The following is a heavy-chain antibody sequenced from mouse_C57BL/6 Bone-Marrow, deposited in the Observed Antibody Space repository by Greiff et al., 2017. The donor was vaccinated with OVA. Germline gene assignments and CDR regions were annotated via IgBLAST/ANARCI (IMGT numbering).Heavy chain of an antibody. D-gene: IGHD1-1*01. J-gene: IGHJ2*01. CDR3: ARDNDYGSSFVFDY. Sequence: ESGPGLVKPSQSLSLTCSVTGYSITSGYYWNWIRQFPGNKLEWMGYISYDGSNNYNPSLKNRISITRDTSKNQFFLKLNSVTTEDTATYYCARDNDYGSSFVFDYWGQGTTLTVSS. CDR2: ISYDGSN. CDR1: GYSITSGYY. V-gene: IGHV3-6*01.